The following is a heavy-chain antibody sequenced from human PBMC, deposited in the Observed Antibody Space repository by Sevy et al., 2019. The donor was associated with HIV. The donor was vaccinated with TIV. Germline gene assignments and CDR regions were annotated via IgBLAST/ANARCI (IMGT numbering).Heavy chain of an antibody. CDR2: ISDSGANI. CDR1: GFTFSSYE. CDR3: AREGCSKPHDY. Sequence: GGSLRLSCAVSGFTFSSYEMNWVRQAPGKGLEWVSYISDSGANIYYADSVKGRFTISRDSAKNSLYLQMNSLRAEDTAVYYCAREGCSKPHDYWGQGTLVTVSS. J-gene: IGHJ4*02. V-gene: IGHV3-48*03. D-gene: IGHD3-10*02.